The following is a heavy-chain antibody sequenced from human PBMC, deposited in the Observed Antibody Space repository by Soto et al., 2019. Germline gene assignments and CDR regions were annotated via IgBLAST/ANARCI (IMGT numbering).Heavy chain of an antibody. CDR3: AKDSGSSYGDLKPDYYFDY. J-gene: IGHJ4*02. Sequence: PVGSLRLSCAASGFTFSSYGMHWVRQAPGKGLEWVAVISYDGSNKYYADSVKGRFTISRDNSKNTLYLQMNSLRAEDTAVYYCAKDSGSSYGDLKPDYYFDYWGQGTLVTVSS. D-gene: IGHD4-17*01. CDR1: GFTFSSYG. CDR2: ISYDGSNK. V-gene: IGHV3-30*18.